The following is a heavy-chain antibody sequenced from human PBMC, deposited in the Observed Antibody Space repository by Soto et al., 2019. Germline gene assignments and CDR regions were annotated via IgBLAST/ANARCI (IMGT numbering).Heavy chain of an antibody. D-gene: IGHD1-26*01. Sequence: SETLSLTCTVSGGSISSYYWSWIRQPPGKGLEWIGYIYYSGSTNYNPSLKSRVTISVDTSKNQFSRKLSSVTAADTAVYYCARWLYSGSYYFDYWGQGTLVTVSS. CDR3: ARWLYSGSYYFDY. CDR2: IYYSGST. CDR1: GGSISSYY. V-gene: IGHV4-59*08. J-gene: IGHJ4*02.